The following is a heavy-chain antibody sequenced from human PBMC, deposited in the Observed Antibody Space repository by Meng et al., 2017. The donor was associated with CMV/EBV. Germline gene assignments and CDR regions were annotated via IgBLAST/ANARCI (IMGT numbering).Heavy chain of an antibody. CDR3: ARVYDSSGWPSPFDY. Sequence: YGFTFSRYSRNWVRQAPGKGLEWVSSISSSSSYIYYADSVKGRFTISRDNAKNSLYLQMNSLRAEDTAVYYCARVYDSSGWPSPFDYWGQGTLVTVSS. D-gene: IGHD3-22*01. V-gene: IGHV3-21*01. CDR1: GFTFSRYS. CDR2: ISSSSSYI. J-gene: IGHJ4*02.